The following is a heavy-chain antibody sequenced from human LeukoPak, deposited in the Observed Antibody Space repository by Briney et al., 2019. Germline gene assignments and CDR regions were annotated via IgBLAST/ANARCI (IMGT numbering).Heavy chain of an antibody. D-gene: IGHD4-17*01. J-gene: IGHJ4*02. Sequence: GRSLRLSCAASGFTFSSYAMHWVRQAPGKGLEWVAVISYDGSNKYYADSVKGRFTISRDNSKNTLYLQMNSLRAEDTAVYYCARSPPRVTTHFDYWGQGTLVTVYS. CDR3: ARSPPRVTTHFDY. CDR1: GFTFSSYA. CDR2: ISYDGSNK. V-gene: IGHV3-30*04.